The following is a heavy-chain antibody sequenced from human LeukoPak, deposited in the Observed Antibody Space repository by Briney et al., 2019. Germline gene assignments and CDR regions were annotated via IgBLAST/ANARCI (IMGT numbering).Heavy chain of an antibody. CDR3: ARGGCGSCYRPSDAFDI. V-gene: IGHV1-69*13. D-gene: IGHD2-15*01. Sequence: SVKVSCKASGGTFSSYPISWVRQSPGQGLEWMGGIIPIFGRTNYAQKFQGRVAITADESTSIASLEVSSLRSDDTAIYYCARGGCGSCYRPSDAFDIWGQGTMVTVSS. CDR1: GGTFSSYP. J-gene: IGHJ3*02. CDR2: IIPIFGRT.